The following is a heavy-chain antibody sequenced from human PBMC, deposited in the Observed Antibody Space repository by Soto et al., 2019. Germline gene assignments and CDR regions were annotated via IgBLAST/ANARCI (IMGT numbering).Heavy chain of an antibody. CDR2: ISSSGKT. V-gene: IGHV4-30-4*01. Sequence: SETLSLTCNVSCGAISSDDDYWSWIRQRPGKGLEWIGYISSSGKTYYNPSLKSRITMSVDTSKRQLSLKLRSVTAADAAVFYCARGSHNFDSWGQGVPVTVSS. CDR3: ARGSHNFDS. CDR1: CGAISSDDDY. D-gene: IGHD3-10*01. J-gene: IGHJ4*02.